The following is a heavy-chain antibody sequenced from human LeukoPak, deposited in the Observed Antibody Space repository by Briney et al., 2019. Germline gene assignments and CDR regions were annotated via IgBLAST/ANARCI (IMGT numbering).Heavy chain of an antibody. CDR1: GGSISSGTYY. J-gene: IGHJ4*02. Sequence: SETLSLTCTVSGGSISSGTYYWSWIRQPAGKGLEWIGRIYSSGTTNYNPSLKSRVTISLDTSKNQFSLRLSSVTAADTAVYYCARESYSSSWYRLFDYWGQGTLVTVSS. V-gene: IGHV4-61*02. CDR3: ARESYSSSWYRLFDY. CDR2: IYSSGTT. D-gene: IGHD6-13*01.